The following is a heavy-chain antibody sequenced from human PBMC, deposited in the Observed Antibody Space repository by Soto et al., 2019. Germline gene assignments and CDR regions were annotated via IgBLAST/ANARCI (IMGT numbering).Heavy chain of an antibody. Sequence: SETLSLTCTVSGGSISSSSYYWGWIRQPPGKGLEWIGSIYYSGSTYYNPSLKSRVTISVDTSKNQFSLKLSSVTAADTAVYYCAIAVAGYYYYGMDVWGQGTTVTVSS. CDR2: IYYSGST. CDR1: GGSISSSSYY. J-gene: IGHJ6*02. D-gene: IGHD6-19*01. V-gene: IGHV4-39*01. CDR3: AIAVAGYYYYGMDV.